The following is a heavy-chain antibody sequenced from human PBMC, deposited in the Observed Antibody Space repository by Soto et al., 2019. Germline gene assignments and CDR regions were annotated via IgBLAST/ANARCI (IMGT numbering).Heavy chain of an antibody. V-gene: IGHV4-34*01. D-gene: IGHD3-10*01. J-gene: IGHJ6*02. CDR1: GGSFSGYY. Sequence: SETLSLTCAVYGGSFSGYYWSWIRQPPGKGLEWIGEINHSGSTNYNPSLKSRVTISADTSKNQFSLKLSSVTAADTAVYYCARVERDYGSGSYYNVGYYYYYGMDVWGQGTTVTVSS. CDR3: ARVERDYGSGSYYNVGYYYYYGMDV. CDR2: INHSGST.